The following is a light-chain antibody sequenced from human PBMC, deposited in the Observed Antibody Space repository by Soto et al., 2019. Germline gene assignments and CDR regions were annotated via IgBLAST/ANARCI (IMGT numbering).Light chain of an antibody. V-gene: IGKV3-11*01. CDR1: QSFSSTY. J-gene: IGKJ5*01. Sequence: EIVLTQSPATLSLSPGERATLSCRAIQSFSSTYLAWYQQKPGQAPRLLIYDASNRATGIPARFSGSGSGTDFTLTISSLEPEDFAVYFCQQRSHWPPITFGQGTRLEIK. CDR2: DAS. CDR3: QQRSHWPPIT.